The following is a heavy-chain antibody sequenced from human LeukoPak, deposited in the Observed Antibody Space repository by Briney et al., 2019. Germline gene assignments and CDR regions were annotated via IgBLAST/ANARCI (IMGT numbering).Heavy chain of an antibody. CDR2: INSDGSST. Sequence: PGGSLRLSCAASGFTFSSYWMHWVRQAPGKGLVWVSRINSDGSSTSYADSVKGRFTISRDNAKNTLYLQMNSLRAEDTAVYYCAMGALKYYYGSGSYQYWGQGTLVTVSS. CDR1: GFTFSSYW. D-gene: IGHD3-10*01. J-gene: IGHJ4*02. CDR3: AMGALKYYYGSGSYQY. V-gene: IGHV3-74*01.